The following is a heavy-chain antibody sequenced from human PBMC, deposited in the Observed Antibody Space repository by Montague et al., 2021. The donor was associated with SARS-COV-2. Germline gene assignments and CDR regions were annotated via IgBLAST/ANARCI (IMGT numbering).Heavy chain of an antibody. D-gene: IGHD2-2*01. V-gene: IGHV4-61*02. CDR3: ASEQIVVVPAAPYYYYGMDV. Sequence: TLSLTCTVSGGSISSGSYYWSWIRQPAGKGLEWIGRIYTSGSTNYNPSLNSRVTISVDTSKNQFSLKLSSVTAADTAVYYCASEQIVVVPAAPYYYYGMDVWGQGTTVTVSS. CDR2: IYTSGST. CDR1: GGSISSGSYY. J-gene: IGHJ6*02.